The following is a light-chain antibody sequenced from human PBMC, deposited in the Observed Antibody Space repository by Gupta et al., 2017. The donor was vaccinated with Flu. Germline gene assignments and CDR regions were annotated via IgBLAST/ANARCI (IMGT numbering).Light chain of an antibody. CDR2: KVS. V-gene: IGKV2-30*01. CDR3: KDCAQSNT. Sequence: DVVMTQSPLSLPVTLGQPASISCRSSQSLVYSDGNTYLNWFQQRPGQSPRRLMYKVSNRVHGVPDRFSRRGSVTDFRLKSSLGEAEDVGVYYVKDCAQSNTFGQGTNLEIK. CDR1: QSLVYSDGNTY. J-gene: IGKJ2*01.